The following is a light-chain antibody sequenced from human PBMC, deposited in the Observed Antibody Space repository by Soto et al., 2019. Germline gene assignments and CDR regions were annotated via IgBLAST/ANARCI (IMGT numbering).Light chain of an antibody. CDR2: DAS. J-gene: IGKJ3*01. Sequence: PGARATLSCRASQSVGSYLAWYQQKPGQAPRLLIYDASNRATGIPARFSGSGSGTDFTLTISSLEPEDFAVYYCQQRTNWPSFTFGPGTKVDIK. V-gene: IGKV3-11*01. CDR3: QQRTNWPSFT. CDR1: QSVGSY.